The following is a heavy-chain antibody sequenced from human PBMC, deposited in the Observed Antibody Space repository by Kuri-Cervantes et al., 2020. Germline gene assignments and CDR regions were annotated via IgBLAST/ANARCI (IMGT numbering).Heavy chain of an antibody. Sequence: SLKISCAASGFTFDDYAMHWVRQAPGKGLEWVSGISWNSGSIGYADSVKGRFTISRDNAKNTLYLQMNSLRAEDTAVYYCARSFTRPGSRSAYYFDYWGQGTLVTVSS. J-gene: IGHJ4*02. CDR3: ARSFTRPGSRSAYYFDY. CDR2: ISWNSGSI. D-gene: IGHD4-17*01. CDR1: GFTFDDYA. V-gene: IGHV3-9*01.